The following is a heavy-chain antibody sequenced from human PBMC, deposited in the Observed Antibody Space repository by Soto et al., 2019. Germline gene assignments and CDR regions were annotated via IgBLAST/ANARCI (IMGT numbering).Heavy chain of an antibody. D-gene: IGHD2-21*02. CDR3: AKGRASDCPGCTQDY. V-gene: IGHV3-23*01. CDR2: VSGSGDST. CDR1: AFTFSSYA. Sequence: EVQLLESGGGLAQPGGSLRLSCAASAFTFSSYAMSWVRQAPGKGLEWVSAVSGSGDSTYYADSVKGRFTISRDNSTNTQYLQRNSLRAEDTAVYYCAKGRASDCPGCTQDYWGQGTLVTVSS. J-gene: IGHJ4*02.